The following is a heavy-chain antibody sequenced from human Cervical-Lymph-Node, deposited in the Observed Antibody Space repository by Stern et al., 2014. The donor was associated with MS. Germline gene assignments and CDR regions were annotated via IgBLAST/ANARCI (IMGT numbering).Heavy chain of an antibody. J-gene: IGHJ4*02. CDR3: ARMGSRSGGMDS. Sequence: QVQLVQSGPGVVKPSQTLSLTCKVSGDSIRSGGHYWTWVRQRPGEGLDWIGHIYYSGSTSFNPSLESRLTMSIDTSTNQFSLKLSSVTAADTAVYFCARMGSRSGGMDSWGQGTLVTVSS. CDR1: GDSIRSGGHY. CDR2: IYYSGST. D-gene: IGHD2-15*01. V-gene: IGHV4-31*03.